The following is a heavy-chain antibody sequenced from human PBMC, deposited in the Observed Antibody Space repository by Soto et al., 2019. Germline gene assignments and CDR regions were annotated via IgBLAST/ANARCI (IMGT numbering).Heavy chain of an antibody. V-gene: IGHV3-49*03. D-gene: IGHD3-22*01. CDR1: GFTFVDYP. Sequence: GGSLRLSCTVSGFTFVDYPMSWFRQAPGKGLEWVGFIRTTAYGGTTKYAASVKGRFTISRDDSKRVAYLQMNTLKTEDTAVYYCAWDSSGYFDFWGQGTLVTVSS. CDR3: AWDSSGYFDF. J-gene: IGHJ4*02. CDR2: IRTTAYGGTT.